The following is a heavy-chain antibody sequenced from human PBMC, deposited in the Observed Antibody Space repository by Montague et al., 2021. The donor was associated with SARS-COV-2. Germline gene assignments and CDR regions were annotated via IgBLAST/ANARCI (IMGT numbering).Heavy chain of an antibody. CDR3: ARRTYVIVTGNDDGMDV. V-gene: IGHV2-70*11. D-gene: IGHD3-9*01. CDR2: IDWDDDK. CDR1: GFSLSTSGLC. J-gene: IGHJ6*02. Sequence: PALVKPTQTLTLTCTFSGFSLSTSGLCVSWIRQPPGKALEWLARIDWDDDKYYSTSLKSRLTISKDTSKNQVVLTMTNMDPVDTATYYCARRTYVIVTGNDDGMDVWGQGTTVTVSS.